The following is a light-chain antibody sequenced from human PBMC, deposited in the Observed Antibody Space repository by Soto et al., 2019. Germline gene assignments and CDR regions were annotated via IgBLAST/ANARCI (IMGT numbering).Light chain of an antibody. CDR1: QDIYTY. CDR2: DAS. CDR3: QHYTLYSAP. V-gene: IGKV1-5*01. Sequence: RLTQSPSSLSASVGDTVTISCRASQDIYTYLAWYQQKPGKAPTLLIFDASSLHHGVPPRFAGSGSGSEFTLAISRLKADDFATYYCQHYTLYSAPFGQGTRV. J-gene: IGKJ5*01.